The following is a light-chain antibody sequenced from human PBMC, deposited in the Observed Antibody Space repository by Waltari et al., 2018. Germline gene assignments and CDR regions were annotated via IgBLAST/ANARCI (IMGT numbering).Light chain of an antibody. CDR3: QQSYSSLTCT. V-gene: IGKV1-39*01. CDR2: SAS. CDR1: QNINNY. Sequence: DIQMTQSPSSLSASVGDSVTITCRASQNINNYLNWYQQKPGKAPTLLIYSASGFQNGGPLRVRASGFGTEFGLTIRSLQPEDFATYYWQQSYSSLTCTFGQGTTV. J-gene: IGKJ1*01.